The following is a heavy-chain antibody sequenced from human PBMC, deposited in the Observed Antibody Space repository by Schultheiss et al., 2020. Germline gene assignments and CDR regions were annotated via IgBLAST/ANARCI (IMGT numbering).Heavy chain of an antibody. J-gene: IGHJ4*02. Sequence: SGPTLVKPTQTLTLTCTFSGFSLSTSGMCVSWIRQPPGKALEWLARIDWDDDKYYSTSLKTRLTISKDTSKNQVVLTMTNMDPVDTATYYCARAPTNYYDSSGAFDYWGQGTLVTVYS. V-gene: IGHV2-70*11. CDR2: IDWDDDK. D-gene: IGHD3-22*01. CDR3: ARAPTNYYDSSGAFDY. CDR1: GFSLSTSGMC.